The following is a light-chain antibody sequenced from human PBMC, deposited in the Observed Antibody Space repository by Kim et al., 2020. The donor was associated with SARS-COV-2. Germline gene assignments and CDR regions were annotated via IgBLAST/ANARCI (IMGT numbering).Light chain of an antibody. Sequence: PGETAPRAGRASQTISSNLGWSHQRPGQPPWLLTSGAATRAAGIPARFSGGGSGTEFTLSLSSLQCEEFAVYYCQRYDTWAQDTFGEGTKLEI. V-gene: IGKV3-15*01. CDR2: GAA. CDR3: QRYDTWAQDT. J-gene: IGKJ2*01. CDR1: QTISSN.